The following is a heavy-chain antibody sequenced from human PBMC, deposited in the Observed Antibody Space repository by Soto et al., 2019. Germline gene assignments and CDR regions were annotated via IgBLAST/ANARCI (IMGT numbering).Heavy chain of an antibody. J-gene: IGHJ3*01. D-gene: IGHD3-3*01. CDR1: GYTFTSYG. V-gene: IGHV3-48*03. CDR3: AGPPHFFELLDV. CDR2: ISVSGDYR. Sequence: SCKASGYTFTSYGISWVRQAPGKGLEWLSYISVSGDYRNYAGSVQGRFSVSRDNARNSFYLEMSSLRVEDTAVYYWAGPPHFFELLDVWGQGTMVTVSS.